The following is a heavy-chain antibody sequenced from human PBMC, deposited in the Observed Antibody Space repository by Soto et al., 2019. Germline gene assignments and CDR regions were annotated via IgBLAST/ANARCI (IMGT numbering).Heavy chain of an antibody. V-gene: IGHV4-34*01. D-gene: IGHD5-12*01. CDR3: ARTDIVTTNWFDP. Sequence: QVHLQQWGAGLLKPSETLSLTCAVYGESFIGYYWTWIRQSPGKGLEWIGEINHGGSTNYNPSLKSRVTISIDTSKNQFSLKLTSVTAAGTSVYYCARTDIVTTNWFDPWGQGTLVTVSS. J-gene: IGHJ5*02. CDR2: INHGGST. CDR1: GESFIGYY.